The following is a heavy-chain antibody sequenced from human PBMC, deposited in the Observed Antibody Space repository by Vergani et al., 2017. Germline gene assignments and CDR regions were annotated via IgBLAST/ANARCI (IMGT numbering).Heavy chain of an antibody. CDR1: GGSISSGGYS. CDR3: ARAQPYCSSTSCYNYYYYYYMDV. CDR2: IYHSGST. Sequence: QLQLQESGSGLVKPSQTLSLTCAVSGGSISSGGYSWSWIRQPPGKGLEWIGYIYHSGSTYYNPSLKSRVTISVDRSKNQFSLKLSSVTAADTAVYYCARAQPYCSSTSCYNYYYYYYMDVRGKGTTVTVSS. J-gene: IGHJ6*03. D-gene: IGHD2-2*01. V-gene: IGHV4-30-2*01.